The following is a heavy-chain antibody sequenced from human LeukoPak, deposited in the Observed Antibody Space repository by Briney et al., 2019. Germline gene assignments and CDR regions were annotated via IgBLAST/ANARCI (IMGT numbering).Heavy chain of an antibody. CDR2: ISGSGGST. V-gene: IGHV3-23*01. J-gene: IGHJ5*02. CDR1: GFTFSSYA. D-gene: IGHD2-15*01. Sequence: GGSLRLSCAASGFTFSSYAMSWVRQAPGKGLEWVSAISGSGGSTYYADSVKGRFTISRDNAKNSLYLQMNSLRAEDTAVYYCAREVGYCSGGSCYSEGENWFDPWGQGTLVTVSS. CDR3: AREVGYCSGGSCYSEGENWFDP.